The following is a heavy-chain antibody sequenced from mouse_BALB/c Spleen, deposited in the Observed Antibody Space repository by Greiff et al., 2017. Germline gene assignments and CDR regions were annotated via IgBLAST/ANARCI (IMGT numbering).Heavy chain of an antibody. D-gene: IGHD2-3*01. CDR2: IDPANGNT. CDR1: GFNIKDTY. CDR3: ASEGWLDPSYAMDY. V-gene: IGHV14-3*02. Sequence: VQLKQSGAELVKPGASVKLSCTASGFNIKDTYMHWVKQRPEQGLEWIGRIDPANGNTKYDPKFQGKATITADTSSNTAYLQLSSLTSEDTAFYYYASEGWLDPSYAMDYWGQGTSVTVSS. J-gene: IGHJ4*01.